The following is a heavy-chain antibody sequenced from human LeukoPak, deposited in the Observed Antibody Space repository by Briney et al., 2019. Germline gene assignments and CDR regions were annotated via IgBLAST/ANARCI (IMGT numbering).Heavy chain of an antibody. Sequence: PSETLSLTCTVSGGSISSSSYYWGWIRQPPGKGLEWIGSIYYSGSTYYNPSLKSRVTISVDTSKNQFSLKLSSVTAADTAVYYCAGRDDYVWGSYRPLLYYFDYWGQGTLVTVSS. CDR3: AGRDDYVWGSYRPLLYYFDY. CDR2: IYYSGST. V-gene: IGHV4-39*01. J-gene: IGHJ4*02. D-gene: IGHD3-16*02. CDR1: GGSISSSSYY.